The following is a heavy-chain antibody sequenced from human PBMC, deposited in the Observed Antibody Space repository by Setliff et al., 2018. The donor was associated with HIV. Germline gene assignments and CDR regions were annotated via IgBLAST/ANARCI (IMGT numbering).Heavy chain of an antibody. CDR3: ARGFDHGDYEESGYVFYYMDV. Sequence: PSETLSLTCTVSGGSISRFYWRWIRQPPGKGLEWIGSIYYGGTNYSPSLRSRVTISLDTSKNQFSLRLSSVTAADTALYFCARGFDHGDYEESGYVFYYMDVWGKGTTVTVSS. J-gene: IGHJ6*03. V-gene: IGHV4-59*01. CDR2: IYYGGT. D-gene: IGHD4-17*01. CDR1: GGSISRFY.